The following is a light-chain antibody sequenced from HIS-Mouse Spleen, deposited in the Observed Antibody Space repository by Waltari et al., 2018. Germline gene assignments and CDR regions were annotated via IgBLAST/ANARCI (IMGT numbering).Light chain of an antibody. CDR1: SSDVGSYNL. V-gene: IGLV2-23*01. J-gene: IGLJ3*02. Sequence: QSALTQPASVSGSPGQSITISCTGTSSDVGSYNLVSWYQQHPGQAPKLMIYEGSKRPSGVSNRFSGSKSGNTASLTISGLQAEDEADYYCCSYAVSSTWVFGGGTKLTVL. CDR2: EGS. CDR3: CSYAVSSTWV.